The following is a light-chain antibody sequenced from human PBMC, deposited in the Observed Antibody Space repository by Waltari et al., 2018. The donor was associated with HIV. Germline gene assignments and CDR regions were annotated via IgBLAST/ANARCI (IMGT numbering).Light chain of an antibody. Sequence: QSVLTQPPSASGSLGPSVTISCTGSSSAIGAYDSVSWFQQHPNNAPKLLLYEVSKRPSGVPDRFSGSRSGETAFLSVSGLQPDDTAGYFCSSYGDNIRVLFGGGTNLTVL. V-gene: IGLV2-8*01. J-gene: IGLJ2*01. CDR1: SSAIGAYDS. CDR2: EVS. CDR3: SSYGDNIRVL.